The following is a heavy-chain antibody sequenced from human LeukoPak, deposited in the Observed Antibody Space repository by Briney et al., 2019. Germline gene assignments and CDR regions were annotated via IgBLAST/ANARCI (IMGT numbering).Heavy chain of an antibody. CDR3: ARVSLRRKQLGDY. CDR1: GYSISSGYY. D-gene: IGHD5-18*01. J-gene: IGHJ4*02. V-gene: IGHV4-38-2*02. CDR2: IYHSGST. Sequence: SETLSLTCTVSGYSISSGYYWGWIRQPPGKGLEWIGSIYHSGSTYYNPSLKSRVTISVDTSKNQFSLKLSSVTAADTAVYYCARVSLRRKQLGDYWGQGTLVTVSS.